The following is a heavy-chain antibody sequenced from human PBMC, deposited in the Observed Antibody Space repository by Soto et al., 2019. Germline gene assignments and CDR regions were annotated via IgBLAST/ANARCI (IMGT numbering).Heavy chain of an antibody. V-gene: IGHV3-23*01. D-gene: IGHD2-21*01. CDR3: AKATAAAFTTQIVLGHYSYGMDV. CDR1: GFTFSTFA. CDR2: ISGSGGGT. Sequence: GGSLRLSCAASGFTFSTFAMNRVRQAPGKGLEWVSTISGSGGGTYSGDSVKGRFTISRDNSKNTLYLQMNSLRAEDTAVYYCAKATAAAFTTQIVLGHYSYGMDVWGQGTTVTAP. J-gene: IGHJ6*02.